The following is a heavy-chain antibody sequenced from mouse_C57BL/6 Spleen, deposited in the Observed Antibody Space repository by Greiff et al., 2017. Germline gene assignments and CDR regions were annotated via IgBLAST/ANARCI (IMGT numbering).Heavy chain of an antibody. CDR2: FYPGSGSI. V-gene: IGHV1-62-2*01. J-gene: IGHJ2*01. CDR1: GYTFTEYT. Sequence: VQVVESGAELVKPGASVKLSCKASGYTFTEYTIHWVKQRSGQGLEWIGWFYPGSGSIKYNEKFKDKATLTADKSSSTVYMELSRLTSEDSAVYFCARHEGLSSGTEEYYFDYWGQGTTLTVSS. CDR3: ARHEGLSSGTEEYYFDY. D-gene: IGHD4-1*01.